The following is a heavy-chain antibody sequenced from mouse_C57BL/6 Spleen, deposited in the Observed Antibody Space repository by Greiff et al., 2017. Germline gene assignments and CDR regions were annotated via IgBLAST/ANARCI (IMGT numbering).Heavy chain of an antibody. J-gene: IGHJ4*01. D-gene: IGHD2-4*01. CDR3: ASYTRIYYDYEFDAMDY. V-gene: IGHV5-4*03. CDR1: GFTFSSYA. CDR2: ISDGGRYP. Sequence: DVKLVESGGGLVKPGGSLKLSCAASGFTFSSYAMSWVRQTPEKRLEWVATISDGGRYPYYPDNVKGRFTISSNNAKNNLYLQMSHLNSEDTAMYYCASYTRIYYDYEFDAMDYWGQGTSVTVSS.